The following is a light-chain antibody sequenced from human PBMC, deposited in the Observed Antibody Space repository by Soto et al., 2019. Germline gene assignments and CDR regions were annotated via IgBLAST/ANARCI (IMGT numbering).Light chain of an antibody. V-gene: IGKV3D-20*02. J-gene: IGKJ5*01. CDR3: QQHNQWPIT. CDR2: DAS. CDR1: QSVSNNY. Sequence: EIVLTQSPGTLSLSPGERATLSCRASQSVSNNYLAWYQQKPGQAPRVLIYDASTRATGIPDRFSGSGSGTDFTLTINSLQSEDSAVYYCQQHNQWPITFGQGTRLEIK.